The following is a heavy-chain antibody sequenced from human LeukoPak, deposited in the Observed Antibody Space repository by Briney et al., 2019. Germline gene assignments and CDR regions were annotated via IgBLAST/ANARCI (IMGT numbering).Heavy chain of an antibody. CDR1: GGSISSYY. CDR3: ARLDSGYDFWGVDY. D-gene: IGHD5-12*01. J-gene: IGHJ4*02. CDR2: IYYSGST. V-gene: IGHV4-59*08. Sequence: SETLSLTCTVSGGSISSYYWSWLRQPPGKGLEWIGYIYYSGSTNYNPSLKSRVTISVDTSKNQFSLKLSSVTAADTAVYYCARLDSGYDFWGVDYWGQGTLVTVSS.